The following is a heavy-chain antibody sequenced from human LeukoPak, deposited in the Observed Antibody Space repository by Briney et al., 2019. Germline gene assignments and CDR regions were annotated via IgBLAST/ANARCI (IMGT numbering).Heavy chain of an antibody. J-gene: IGHJ6*02. D-gene: IGHD6-13*01. CDR3: AKDIGAAAGTFYGMDV. CDR1: GFTFDDYA. Sequence: GRSLRLSCAASGFTFDDYAMHWVRQAPGKGLEWVSGISWNSGSIGYADSVKGRFTISRDNAKNSLYLQMDSLRAVDTALYYCAKDIGAAAGTFYGMDVWGQGTTVTVSS. CDR2: ISWNSGSI. V-gene: IGHV3-9*01.